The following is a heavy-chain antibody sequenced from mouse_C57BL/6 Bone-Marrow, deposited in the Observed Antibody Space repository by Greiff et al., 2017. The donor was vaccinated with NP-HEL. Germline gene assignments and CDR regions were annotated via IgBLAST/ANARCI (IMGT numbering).Heavy chain of an antibody. CDR3: ARFDGFAY. Sequence: VMLVESGAELARPGASVKLSCKASGYTFTSYGISWVKQRTGQGLEWIGEIYPRSGNTYYNEKFKGKATLTADKSSSTAYMELRSLTSEDAAVYFCARFDGFAYWGQGTLVTVSA. J-gene: IGHJ3*01. CDR2: IYPRSGNT. V-gene: IGHV1-81*01. CDR1: GYTFTSYG.